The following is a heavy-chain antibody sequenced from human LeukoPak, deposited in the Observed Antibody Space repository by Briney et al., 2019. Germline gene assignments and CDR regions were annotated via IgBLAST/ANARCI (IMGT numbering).Heavy chain of an antibody. Sequence: GGSLRLSCVASGFTFSSYGMHWVRQAAGKGLEWVAVIWYDGSNENYADSVKGRFTISRDNSKNTLYLQMNSLRAEDTAVCYCARALASSGYYSFLDYWGQGTLVTVSS. CDR1: GFTFSSYG. V-gene: IGHV3-33*01. J-gene: IGHJ4*02. CDR2: IWYDGSNE. CDR3: ARALASSGYYSFLDY. D-gene: IGHD3-22*01.